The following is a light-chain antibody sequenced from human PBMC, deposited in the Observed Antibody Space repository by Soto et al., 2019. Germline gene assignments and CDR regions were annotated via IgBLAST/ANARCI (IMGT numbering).Light chain of an antibody. J-gene: IGLJ2*01. V-gene: IGLV2-14*01. CDR1: RNDGGNYDY. Sequence: QSALTQPASVSGSPGQSITITCTGTRNDGGNYDYVSWHQQRPGRAPKLILYAVNIRPSGVSNRFSGSKSGNTASLTISALQAEDEAAYYCSSYTVDSTEIFGGGTKVTVL. CDR2: AVN. CDR3: SSYTVDSTEI.